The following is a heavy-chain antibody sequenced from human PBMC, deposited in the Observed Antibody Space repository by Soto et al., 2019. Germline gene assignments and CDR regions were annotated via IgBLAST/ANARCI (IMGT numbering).Heavy chain of an antibody. D-gene: IGHD3-22*01. CDR2: ISGSGGST. V-gene: IGHV3-23*01. CDR1: GFTFSSYA. J-gene: IGHJ6*02. CDR3: AKALRAASSGYYYYYYGMDV. Sequence: GFTFSSYARSWVRQAPGKGLEWVSAISGSGGSTYYGDSVKGRFTISRDNSKNTLYLQMNSVRADDTAVYYCAKALRAASSGYYYYYYGMDVWGQGTTVTVSS.